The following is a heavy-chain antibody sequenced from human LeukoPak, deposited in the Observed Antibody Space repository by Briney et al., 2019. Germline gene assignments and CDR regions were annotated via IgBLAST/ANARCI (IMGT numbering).Heavy chain of an antibody. J-gene: IGHJ4*02. CDR1: GGSISSYY. D-gene: IGHD3-10*01. V-gene: IGHV4-59*01. Sequence: SETLSLTCTVSGGSISSYYWSWIRQLPGKGLEWIGYIYYSGSTNYNPSLKSRVTISVDTSKNQFSLKLSSVTAADTAVYYCAKDGRDHYVSGSYYRGVPALDYWGQGTLVTVSS. CDR2: IYYSGST. CDR3: AKDGRDHYVSGSYYRGVPALDY.